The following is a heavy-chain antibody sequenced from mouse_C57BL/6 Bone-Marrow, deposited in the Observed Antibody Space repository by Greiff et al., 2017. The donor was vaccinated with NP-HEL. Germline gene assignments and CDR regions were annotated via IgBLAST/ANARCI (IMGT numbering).Heavy chain of an antibody. CDR2: IDPEDGDT. CDR1: GFNFKDYY. V-gene: IGHV14-1*01. D-gene: IGHD2-1*01. Sequence: VQLQQSGAELVRPGASVKLSCTASGFNFKDYYMHWVKQRPEQGLEWIGRIDPEDGDTEYAPKFQGKATMTADTSSNTAYLQLSSLTSEDTAVYYCTTEGNYPYYVDYWGQGTTLTVSS. CDR3: TTEGNYPYYVDY. J-gene: IGHJ2*01.